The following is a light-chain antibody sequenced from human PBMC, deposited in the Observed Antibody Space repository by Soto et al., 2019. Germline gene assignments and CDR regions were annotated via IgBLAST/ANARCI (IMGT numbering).Light chain of an antibody. V-gene: IGKV1-39*01. CDR1: QSISYY. CDR2: STS. J-gene: IGKJ1*01. CDR3: QQSYSTPWT. Sequence: DIQMTQSPSSLSASVGDRVTITCRASQSISYYLNWSQQKQGRAPRLLIYSTSTLQSGVPSKFSGSASGTDFTLTISSLQPEDFATYYCQQSYSTPWTFGQGTKVEIK.